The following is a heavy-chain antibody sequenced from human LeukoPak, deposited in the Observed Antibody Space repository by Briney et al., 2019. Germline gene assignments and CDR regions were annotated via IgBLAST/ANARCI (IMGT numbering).Heavy chain of an antibody. CDR2: ISSSSSYI. D-gene: IGHD2-2*01. Sequence: PGRSLRLSCAASGFTFSSYSMNWVRQAPGKGLEWVSSISSSSSYIYYADSVKGRFTISRDNAKNSLYLQMNSLRAEDTAVYYCARGPVVPAARGMDVWGQGTTVTVSS. CDR3: ARGPVVPAARGMDV. V-gene: IGHV3-21*01. J-gene: IGHJ6*02. CDR1: GFTFSSYS.